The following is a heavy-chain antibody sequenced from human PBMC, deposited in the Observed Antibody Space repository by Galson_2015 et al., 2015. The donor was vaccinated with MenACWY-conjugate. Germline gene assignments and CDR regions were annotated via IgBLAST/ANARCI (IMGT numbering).Heavy chain of an antibody. V-gene: IGHV4-4*02. D-gene: IGHD3-10*01. CDR2: IYHSGST. CDR1: GGSISINYW. Sequence: ETLSLTCAVPGGSISINYWWTWVRQPPGKGLEWIGEIYHSGSTNYNPSLNSRLTVSVDKSKNQFSLKLSSVTAADTAVYYYARGNYYVSGTYYKSANFDYWGQGSLVTVSS. CDR3: ARGNYYVSGTYYKSANFDY. J-gene: IGHJ4*02.